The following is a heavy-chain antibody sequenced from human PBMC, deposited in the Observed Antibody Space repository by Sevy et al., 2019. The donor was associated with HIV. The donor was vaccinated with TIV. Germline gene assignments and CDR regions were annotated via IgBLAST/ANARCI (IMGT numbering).Heavy chain of an antibody. CDR3: STDPIIVLLVTDGMDV. V-gene: IGHV3-15*01. Sequence: GGSPRLSCAASGFSFSHAWMTWVRQAPGKGLEWVGRIKSKPDGGTIDYAAPVKGRFTISRVDSKNTLYMQMNSLKTEDSAVYYCSTDPIIVLLVTDGMDVWGQGTTVTVSS. D-gene: IGHD2-8*02. CDR2: IKSKPDGGTI. J-gene: IGHJ6*02. CDR1: GFSFSHAW.